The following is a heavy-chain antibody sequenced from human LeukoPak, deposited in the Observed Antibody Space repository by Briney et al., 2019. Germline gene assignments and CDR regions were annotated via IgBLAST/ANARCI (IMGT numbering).Heavy chain of an antibody. J-gene: IGHJ4*02. D-gene: IGHD4-23*01. V-gene: IGHV1-69*13. Sequence: SVKVSCKASGGTFSSYAISWVRQAPGQGLEWMGGIIPIFGTANYAQKFQGRVTITADESTSTAYMELSSLRPEDTAVYYCASLESYYGGNSGDYWGQGTLVTVSS. CDR2: IIPIFGTA. CDR3: ASLESYYGGNSGDY. CDR1: GGTFSSYA.